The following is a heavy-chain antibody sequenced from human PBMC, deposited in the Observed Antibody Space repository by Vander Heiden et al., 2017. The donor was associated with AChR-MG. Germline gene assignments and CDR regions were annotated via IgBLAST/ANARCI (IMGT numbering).Heavy chain of an antibody. CDR3: ATFSLRTPFDY. V-gene: IGHV3-33*01. J-gene: IGHJ4*02. D-gene: IGHD4-17*01. CDR1: GFTFSSYG. Sequence: QVQLVESGGGVLQPGRSLTLSCAAAGFTFSSYGMHWVRQAAGKGLEWVAGIWYDGSNKYYADSVKGRFTISRDNSKNTLYLQMNSLRAEDTAVYYCATFSLRTPFDYWGQGTLVTVSS. CDR2: IWYDGSNK.